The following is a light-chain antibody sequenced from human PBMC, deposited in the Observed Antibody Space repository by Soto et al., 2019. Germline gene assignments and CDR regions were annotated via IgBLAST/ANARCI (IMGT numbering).Light chain of an antibody. CDR3: QQYNNWPPIT. V-gene: IGKV2-28*01. Sequence: DIVMTQSPLSLPVTPGEPASISCMSSQSLLHSNGYNYLDWYLQKPGQSPQLLIYLGSNRSSGVPDRFSGSGSGTDFTLTISGLQSEDFAVYYCQQYNNWPPITFGQGTRLEIK. CDR1: QSLLHSNGYNY. CDR2: LGS. J-gene: IGKJ5*01.